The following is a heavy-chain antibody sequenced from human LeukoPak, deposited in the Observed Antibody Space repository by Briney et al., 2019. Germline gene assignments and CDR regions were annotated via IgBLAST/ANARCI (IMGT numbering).Heavy chain of an antibody. J-gene: IGHJ4*02. V-gene: IGHV3-30*01. CDR2: ISYDGSNK. D-gene: IGHD3-22*01. Sequence: GGSLRLSCAASGFTFSSYAMHWVRQAPGKGLEWVAVISYDGSNKYYADSVKGRFTISRDNSKNTLYLQMNSLRAEDTAVYYCARALNYYDSSGYWGQGTLVTVSS. CDR1: GFTFSSYA. CDR3: ARALNYYDSSGY.